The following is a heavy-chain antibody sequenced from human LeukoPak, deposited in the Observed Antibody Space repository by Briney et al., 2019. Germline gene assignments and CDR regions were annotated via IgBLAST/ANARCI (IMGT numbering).Heavy chain of an antibody. J-gene: IGHJ4*02. Sequence: GGSLRLSCAASGFTFSSYAMSWVRQAPGKGLEWVSAISGSGGSTYYADSVKGRFTISSDNSKNTLYLQMNSLRAEDTAVYYCAKQGFGTMIVVVGDFDYWAREPWSPSPQ. CDR1: GFTFSSYA. V-gene: IGHV3-23*01. CDR3: AKQGFGTMIVVVGDFDY. D-gene: IGHD3-22*01. CDR2: ISGSGGST.